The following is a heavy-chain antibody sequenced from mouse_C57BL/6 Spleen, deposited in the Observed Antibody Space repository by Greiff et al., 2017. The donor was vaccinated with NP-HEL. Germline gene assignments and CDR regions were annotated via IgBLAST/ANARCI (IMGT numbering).Heavy chain of an antibody. Sequence: ESGPGLVKPSQSLSLTCSVTGYSITSGYYWNWIRQFPGNKLEWMGYISYDGSNNYNPSLKNRISITRDTSKNQFFLKLNSVTTEDTATYYCARGRGSRGDYWGQGTTLTVSS. CDR3: ARGRGSRGDY. CDR2: ISYDGSN. D-gene: IGHD1-1*01. J-gene: IGHJ2*01. CDR1: GYSITSGYY. V-gene: IGHV3-6*01.